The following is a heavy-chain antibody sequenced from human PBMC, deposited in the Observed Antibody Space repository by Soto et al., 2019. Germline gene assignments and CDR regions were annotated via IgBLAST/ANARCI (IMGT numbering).Heavy chain of an antibody. CDR1: GFTFDDYA. Sequence: EVQLVESGGGLVQPGRSLRLSCAASGFTFDDYAMHWVRQAPGKGLEWVSGLSWNSGRIGYADFVKGRFTISRDNAKNSLYLKMTGGRAEDTAFYSCTKELGAAYGDYGRAVWGQGTTVTVSS. D-gene: IGHD6-25*01. CDR2: LSWNSGRI. V-gene: IGHV3-9*01. J-gene: IGHJ6*02. CDR3: TKELGAAYGDYGRAV.